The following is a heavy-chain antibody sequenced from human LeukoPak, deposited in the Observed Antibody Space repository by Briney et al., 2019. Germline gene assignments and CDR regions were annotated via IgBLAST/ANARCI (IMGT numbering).Heavy chain of an antibody. CDR2: INHSGST. CDR1: GGSFSGYY. CDR3: AASSSSWYQEDNNNWFDP. Sequence: SETLSLTCAVYGGSFSGYYWSWIRQPPGKGLEWIGEINHSGSTNYNPPLKSRVTISVDTSKNQFSLKLSSVTAADTAVYYCAASSSSWYQEDNNNWFDPWGQGTLVTVSS. V-gene: IGHV4-34*01. D-gene: IGHD6-13*01. J-gene: IGHJ5*02.